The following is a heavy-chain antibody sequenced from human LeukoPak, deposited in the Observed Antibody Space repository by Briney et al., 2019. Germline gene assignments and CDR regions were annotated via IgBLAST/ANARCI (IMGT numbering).Heavy chain of an antibody. V-gene: IGHV1-2*02. CDR2: INPNSGGT. D-gene: IGHD4-23*01. CDR3: ARDYGGNTDAFDI. J-gene: IGHJ3*02. CDR1: GYTFTDHY. Sequence: ASVKVSCKASGYTFTDHYMYWVRQAPGRGLEWMGWINPNSGGTNYAQNFQGRVTMTRDTSISTAYMELSSLRSDDTAVYYCARDYGGNTDAFDIWGQGTMLIVSS.